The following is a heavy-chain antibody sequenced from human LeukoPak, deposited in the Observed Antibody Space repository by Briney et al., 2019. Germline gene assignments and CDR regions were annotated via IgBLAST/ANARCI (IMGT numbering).Heavy chain of an antibody. Sequence: ASVKVSCKASGYTFTGYYMHWVRQAPGQGLEWMGWINPNSGGTNYAQKFQGRVTMTRDTSISTAYMELSRLRSDDTAVYYCARGRACSSTSCYKTGGWFDPWGQGTLVTVPS. J-gene: IGHJ5*02. D-gene: IGHD2-2*02. CDR3: ARGRACSSTSCYKTGGWFDP. CDR2: INPNSGGT. V-gene: IGHV1-2*02. CDR1: GYTFTGYY.